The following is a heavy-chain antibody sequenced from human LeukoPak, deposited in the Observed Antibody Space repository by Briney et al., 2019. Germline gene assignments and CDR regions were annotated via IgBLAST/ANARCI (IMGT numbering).Heavy chain of an antibody. CDR3: ARTYTGTYFDN. D-gene: IGHD1-1*01. CDR2: INHSGST. Sequence: SETLSLTCAVYGGSFSGYYWSWIRQPPGKGLEWIGEINHSGSTNYNPSLKSRVTISVDTSKNQFSLKLSSVTAADTAVYYCARTYTGTYFDNWGQGTLVTVSS. V-gene: IGHV4-34*01. CDR1: GGSFSGYY. J-gene: IGHJ4*02.